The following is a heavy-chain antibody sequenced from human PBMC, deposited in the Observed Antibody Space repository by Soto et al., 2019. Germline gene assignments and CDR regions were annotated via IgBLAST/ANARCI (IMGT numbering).Heavy chain of an antibody. D-gene: IGHD3-3*01. CDR3: ATFIFGRPFET. CDR2: ISGSGFST. Sequence: PGGALRLSFAASGFTFNTYAMLRVRQAPGQGLEWVSAISGSGFSTYYADSVKGRFSISSDSSKNTLFLQMNSLRADDTAVYFCATFIFGRPFETWGQGRMVTVSS. CDR1: GFTFNTYA. J-gene: IGHJ3*02. V-gene: IGHV3-23*01.